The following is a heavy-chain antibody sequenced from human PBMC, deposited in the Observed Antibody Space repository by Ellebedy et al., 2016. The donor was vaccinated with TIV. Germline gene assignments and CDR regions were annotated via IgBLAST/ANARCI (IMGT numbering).Heavy chain of an antibody. CDR1: GFTFGAHW. CDR2: IISDGSSP. V-gene: IGHV3-74*03. D-gene: IGHD3-3*01. Sequence: GESLKISCAAYGFTFGAHWMHWVRQAPGKGLVWVSRIISDGSSPKYADSVKGRFTISRDNAKNTLYLQMNSLRAEDTAVYYCARDPDTIYGVVYHGMDVWGQGTTVNVSS. J-gene: IGHJ6*02. CDR3: ARDPDTIYGVVYHGMDV.